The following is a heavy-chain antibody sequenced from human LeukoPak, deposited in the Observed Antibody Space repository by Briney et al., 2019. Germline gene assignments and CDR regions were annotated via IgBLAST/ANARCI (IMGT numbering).Heavy chain of an antibody. D-gene: IGHD5-24*01. Sequence: SQTLSLTCTVSAASISTYYWACMRQPPGKGREWILHIYYIVITNYTPSLKSPVTISVDTSKNQFSLTVNSLTAAHTAAYYCARVRGETYNHYFDSWGQGTLVTVSS. CDR2: IYYIVIT. CDR3: ARVRGETYNHYFDS. V-gene: IGHV4-59*01. CDR1: AASISTYY. J-gene: IGHJ4*02.